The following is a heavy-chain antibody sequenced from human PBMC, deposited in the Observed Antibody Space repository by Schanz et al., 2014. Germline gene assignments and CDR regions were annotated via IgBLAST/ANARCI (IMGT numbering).Heavy chain of an antibody. J-gene: IGHJ6*03. D-gene: IGHD2-2*01. CDR2: ISGSGGST. CDR1: GFTFSSYA. CDR3: ARVKYCTITRCYRTETEGIYYMDV. Sequence: EVQLLESGGGLVEPGGSLRLSCAASGFTFSSYAMSWVRQAPGKGLEWVSAISGSGGSTYYADSVRGRFTMSRDNSKNTLYLQMKSLRAEDTAVYYCARVKYCTITRCYRTETEGIYYMDVWGKGTTVTVSS. V-gene: IGHV3-23*01.